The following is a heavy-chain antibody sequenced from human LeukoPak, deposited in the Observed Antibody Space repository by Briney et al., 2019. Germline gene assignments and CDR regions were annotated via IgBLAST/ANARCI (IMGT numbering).Heavy chain of an antibody. D-gene: IGHD3-9*01. CDR2: INHSGST. Sequence: SETLSLTCTVYGGSFSGYYWSWIRQPPGKGLEWIGEINHSGSTNYNPSLKSRVTRSVDTSKNQFSLKLSSVTAADTAVYYCARGAATGFFSRYYYYYGMDVWGQGTTVTVSS. J-gene: IGHJ6*02. CDR1: GGSFSGYY. CDR3: ARGAATGFFSRYYYYYGMDV. V-gene: IGHV4-34*01.